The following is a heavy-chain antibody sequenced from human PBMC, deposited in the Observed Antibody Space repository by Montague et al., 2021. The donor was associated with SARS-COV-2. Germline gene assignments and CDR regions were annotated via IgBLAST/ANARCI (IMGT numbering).Heavy chain of an antibody. CDR2: IYYSGST. Sequence: SEILSLTCAVYGGSFSGYYWSWIRQPPGKGLEWIGYIYYSGSTNYNPSLKSRVTISVDTSKNQFSLKLSSVTAADTAVYYCARGLPMVRGVLRWFDPWGQGTLVTVSS. CDR3: ARGLPMVRGVLRWFDP. CDR1: GGSFSGYY. J-gene: IGHJ5*02. D-gene: IGHD3-10*01. V-gene: IGHV4-59*01.